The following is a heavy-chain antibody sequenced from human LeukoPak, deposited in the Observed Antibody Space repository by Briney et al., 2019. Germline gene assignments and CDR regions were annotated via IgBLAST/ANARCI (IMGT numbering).Heavy chain of an antibody. Sequence: GGSLRLSCAGSGFTFSRFHMNWVRQAPGKGLEWVSSVSNNNYIYCADSLKGRFTISRDNANNSLSLQMDSLSAEDTAVYFCARTPSYYALGSNFYFDYWGQGALVTASS. J-gene: IGHJ4*02. CDR1: GFTFSRFH. CDR2: VSNNNYI. CDR3: ARTPSYYALGSNFYFDY. D-gene: IGHD3-10*01. V-gene: IGHV3-21*01.